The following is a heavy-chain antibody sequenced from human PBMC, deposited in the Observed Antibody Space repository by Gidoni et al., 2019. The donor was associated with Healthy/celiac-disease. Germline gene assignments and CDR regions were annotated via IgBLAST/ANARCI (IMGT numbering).Heavy chain of an antibody. CDR2: IYYSGST. J-gene: IGHJ5*02. D-gene: IGHD7-27*01. CDR3: ARQGLGWFDP. V-gene: IGHV4-59*01. Sequence: QVQLQESGPGLVKPSETLSLTCTVSGGSISSYYWSWIRQPPGKGLEWIGYIYYSGSTNYNPSLKSRGTISVDTSKNQFSLKLSSVTAADTAVYYCARQGLGWFDPWGQGTLVTVSS. CDR1: GGSISSYY.